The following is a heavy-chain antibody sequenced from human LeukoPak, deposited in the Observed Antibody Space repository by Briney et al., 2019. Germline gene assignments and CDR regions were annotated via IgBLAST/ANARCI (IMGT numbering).Heavy chain of an antibody. V-gene: IGHV1-2*02. J-gene: IGHJ3*02. Sequence: ASVKVSCKASGYTFTGYYMHWVRQAPGQGLEWMGWINPNSGGTNYAQKFRGRVTMTRDTSISTAYMELSRLRSDDTAVYYCARDEAVAGTGGGAFDIWGQGTMVTVSS. CDR2: INPNSGGT. CDR3: ARDEAVAGTGGGAFDI. D-gene: IGHD6-19*01. CDR1: GYTFTGYY.